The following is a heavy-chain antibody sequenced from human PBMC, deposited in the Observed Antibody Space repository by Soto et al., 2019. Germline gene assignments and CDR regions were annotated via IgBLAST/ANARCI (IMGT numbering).Heavy chain of an antibody. J-gene: IGHJ4*02. Sequence: GGSLRLSCAVSGVTVNSNFMSWVRQAPGKGLEWVSVIFSGGNADYADSVKGRFIMSRDISKNTLYLQMNSPRAEDTAVYFCVKEFRGAFDYWGQGTLVTVSS. CDR3: VKEFRGAFDY. CDR2: IFSGGNA. V-gene: IGHV3-53*01. CDR1: GVTVNSNF. D-gene: IGHD3-10*01.